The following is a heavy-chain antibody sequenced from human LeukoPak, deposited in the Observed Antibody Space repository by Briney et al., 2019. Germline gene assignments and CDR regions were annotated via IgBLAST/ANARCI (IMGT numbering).Heavy chain of an antibody. J-gene: IGHJ4*02. CDR2: ISYDGSNK. CDR1: GFTFSSYA. D-gene: IGHD3-3*01. V-gene: IGHV3-30-3*01. Sequence: PGGSLRLSCAASGFTFSSYAMHWVRQAPGKGLEWVAVISYDGSNKYYADSVKGRFTISRDNAKNSLYLQMNSLRAEDTAVYYCARDFPPFLWGQGTLVTVSS. CDR3: ARDFPPFL.